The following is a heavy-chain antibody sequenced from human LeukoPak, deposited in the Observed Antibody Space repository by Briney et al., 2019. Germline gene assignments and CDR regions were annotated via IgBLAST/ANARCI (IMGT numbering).Heavy chain of an antibody. Sequence: SQTLSLTCTVSGGPLTSYYWNWLPQPPGKGLEGIGYIHYSGSTDYNPSLKSRVTISVDTSKNQFSLNLRSVTAADTAVYYCARDKVPGDYWGQGTLVTVSS. CDR2: IHYSGST. J-gene: IGHJ4*02. CDR1: GGPLTSYY. CDR3: ARDKVPGDY. V-gene: IGHV4-59*01.